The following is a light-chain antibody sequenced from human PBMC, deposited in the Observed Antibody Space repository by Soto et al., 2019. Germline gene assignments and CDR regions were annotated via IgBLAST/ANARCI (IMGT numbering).Light chain of an antibody. CDR2: EVN. CDR3: SSYAGSNVLYV. Sequence: QSALTQPPSASGSPGQSVTLSCTGTSSDVGGYNYVSWYQQYPGKAPKVMIYEVNKRPSGVPDRFSGSKSGNTASLTVSGLQAEDEADYYCSSYAGSNVLYVFGTGTKVTVL. J-gene: IGLJ1*01. V-gene: IGLV2-8*01. CDR1: SSDVGGYNY.